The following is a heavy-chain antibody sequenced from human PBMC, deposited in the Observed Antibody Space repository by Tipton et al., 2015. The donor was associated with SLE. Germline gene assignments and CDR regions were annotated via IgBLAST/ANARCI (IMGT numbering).Heavy chain of an antibody. CDR2: IYTSGST. CDR1: GGSISSYY. Sequence: TLSLTCTVSGGSISSYYWSWIRQPAGKGLEWIGRIYTSGSTNYNPALKSRVTMSVDTSKNQFSLKLSSVTAADTAVYYCARGDLTNWINNPFDSWGQGTLVTVSS. V-gene: IGHV4-4*07. J-gene: IGHJ4*02. CDR3: ARGDLTNWINNPFDS. D-gene: IGHD1/OR15-1a*01.